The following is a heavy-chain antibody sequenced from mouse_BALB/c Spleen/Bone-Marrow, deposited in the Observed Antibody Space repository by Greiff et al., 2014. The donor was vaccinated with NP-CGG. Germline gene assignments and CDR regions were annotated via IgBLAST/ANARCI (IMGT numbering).Heavy chain of an antibody. J-gene: IGHJ4*01. CDR2: ISGYYGDA. CDR1: GYTFTDHA. V-gene: IGHV1S137*01. CDR3: ARSGKGRNAMDY. Sequence: QVQLKESGAKLVRPGVSVKISCKGSGYTFTDHAIHWVKRSPAKSLEWIGVISGYYGDAIYNQKFKGKATMTADKSSSTAYMELARLTSEDSAIYYCARSGKGRNAMDYWGQGTSVTVSS. D-gene: IGHD3-3*01.